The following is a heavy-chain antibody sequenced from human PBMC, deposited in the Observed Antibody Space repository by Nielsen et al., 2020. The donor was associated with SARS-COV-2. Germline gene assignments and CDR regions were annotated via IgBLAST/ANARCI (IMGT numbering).Heavy chain of an antibody. J-gene: IGHJ4*02. Sequence: GGSLRLSCAASGFTFSSYDMHWVRQATGKGLEWVSAIGTAGDTYYPGSVKGRFTISRENAKNSLYLQMNSLRAEDTAVYYCARANYDSSGYLYYFDYWGQGTLVTVSS. CDR2: IGTAGDT. CDR1: GFTFSSYD. V-gene: IGHV3-13*04. CDR3: ARANYDSSGYLYYFDY. D-gene: IGHD3-22*01.